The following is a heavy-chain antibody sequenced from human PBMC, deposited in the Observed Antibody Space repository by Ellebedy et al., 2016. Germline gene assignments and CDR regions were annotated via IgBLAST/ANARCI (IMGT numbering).Heavy chain of an antibody. J-gene: IGHJ2*01. CDR1: GFTFDDYA. D-gene: IGHD6-6*01. CDR2: ISWNSGSI. Sequence: GGSLRLSCAASGFTFDDYAMPRVRQAPGKGLELVSGISWNSGSIGYADSGKGRFTISRDNAKNSLYLQMNSLRAEDTALYYCAKDDSGSLAWYFDLWGRGTLVTVSS. V-gene: IGHV3-9*01. CDR3: AKDDSGSLAWYFDL.